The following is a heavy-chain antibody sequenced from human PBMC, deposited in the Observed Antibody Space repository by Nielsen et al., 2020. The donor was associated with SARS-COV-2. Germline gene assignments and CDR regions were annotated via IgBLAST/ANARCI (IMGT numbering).Heavy chain of an antibody. V-gene: IGHV4-34*01. J-gene: IGHJ6*02. CDR3: TRFRGRNPNYFSYGMDV. CDR2: VNHSGLT. CDR1: GDSFSDSF. Sequence: SETLSLTCAVYGDSFSDSFWSWIRQAPGRGLEWIGDVNHSGLTSSNPSLGGRVTISKDTSKNQFSLTLNSVTAADTGVYYCTRFRGRNPNYFSYGMDVWGQGTTVIVSS. D-gene: IGHD3-10*01.